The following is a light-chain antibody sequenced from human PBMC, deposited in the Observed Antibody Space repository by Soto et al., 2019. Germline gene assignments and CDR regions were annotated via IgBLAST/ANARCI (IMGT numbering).Light chain of an antibody. CDR3: CSYAGTNTFV. J-gene: IGLJ1*01. CDR1: SSDVGSYNL. V-gene: IGLV2-23*01. CDR2: EGN. Sequence: QSVLTQPASVSGSPGQSITLSCTGTSSDVGSYNLVSWYQQHPGKAPKLMIYEGNKRPSGVSNRFSGSKSANTASLTISGLQTEDEADYYCCSYAGTNTFVFGTGTKVTVL.